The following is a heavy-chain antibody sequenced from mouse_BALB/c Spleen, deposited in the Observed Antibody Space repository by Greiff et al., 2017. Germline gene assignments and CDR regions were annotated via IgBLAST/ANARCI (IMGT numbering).Heavy chain of an antibody. J-gene: IGHJ4*01. D-gene: IGHD2-3*01. Sequence: QVTLKVSGAELMKPGASVKISCKATGYTFSSYWIEWVKQRPGHGLEWIGEILPGSGSTNYNEKFKGKATFTADTSSNTAYMQLSSLTSEDSAVYYCARIYDYAMDYWGQGTSVTVSS. CDR3: ARIYDYAMDY. CDR2: ILPGSGST. V-gene: IGHV1-9*01. CDR1: GYTFSSYW.